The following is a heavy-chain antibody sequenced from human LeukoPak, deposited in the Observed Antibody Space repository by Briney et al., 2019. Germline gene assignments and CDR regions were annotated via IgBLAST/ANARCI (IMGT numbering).Heavy chain of an antibody. CDR2: ISGSGGST. V-gene: IGHV3-23*01. CDR3: AKEREDSSGWQKYYFDY. J-gene: IGHJ4*02. CDR1: GFTFSSYA. D-gene: IGHD6-19*01. Sequence: GGSLRLSCAASGFTFSSYAMSWARQAPGKGLEWVSAISGSGGSTYYADSVKGRFTISRDNSKNTLYLQMNSLRAEDTAVYYCAKEREDSSGWQKYYFDYWGQGTLVTVSS.